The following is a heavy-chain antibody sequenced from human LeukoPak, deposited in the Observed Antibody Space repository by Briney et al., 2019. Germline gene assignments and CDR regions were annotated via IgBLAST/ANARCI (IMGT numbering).Heavy chain of an antibody. CDR2: INPNSGGT. Sequence: ASVKVPCKASGYTFTGYYMHWVRQAPGQGLEWMGWINPNSGGTNYAQKFQGRVTMTRDTSISTAYMELSRLRSDDTAVYYCARATYDFWSGYPSYYFDYWGQGTLVTVSS. CDR1: GYTFTGYY. V-gene: IGHV1-2*02. D-gene: IGHD3-3*01. J-gene: IGHJ4*02. CDR3: ARATYDFWSGYPSYYFDY.